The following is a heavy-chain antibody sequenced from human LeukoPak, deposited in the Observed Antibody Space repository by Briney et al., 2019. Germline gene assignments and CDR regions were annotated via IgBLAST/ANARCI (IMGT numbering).Heavy chain of an antibody. CDR1: GGSNSSGGYY. CDR2: IYYSGST. Sequence: SQTLSLTCTVSGGSNSSGGYYWSWIRQHPGKDLEWIGYIYYSGSTYYNPSLKSRVTISVDTSKNQFSLKLSSVTAADTAVYYCARVTGLVYSSGWFWFDPWGQGTLVTVSS. V-gene: IGHV4-31*03. CDR3: ARVTGLVYSSGWFWFDP. D-gene: IGHD6-19*01. J-gene: IGHJ5*02.